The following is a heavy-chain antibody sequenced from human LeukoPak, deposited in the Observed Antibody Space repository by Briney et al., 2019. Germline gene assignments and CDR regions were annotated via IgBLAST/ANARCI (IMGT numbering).Heavy chain of an antibody. CDR2: ISSSGSTI. Sequence: GGSLRLSCAASGFTFSSYEMNWVRQAPGKGLAWVSSISSSGSTIYYADSVKGRFTISRDNAKNSLYLQMNSLRAEDTAVYYCAREGSNGGYYYYGMDVWGQGTTVTVSS. V-gene: IGHV3-48*03. CDR1: GFTFSSYE. CDR3: AREGSNGGYYYYGMDV. D-gene: IGHD4-11*01. J-gene: IGHJ6*02.